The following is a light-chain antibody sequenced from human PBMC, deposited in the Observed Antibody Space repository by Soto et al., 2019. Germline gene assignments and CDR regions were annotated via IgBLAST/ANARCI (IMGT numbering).Light chain of an antibody. J-gene: IGKJ1*01. CDR1: XXXXXS. CDR2: EAS. CDR3: XXYNGYWT. V-gene: IGKV1-5*03. Sequence: DIQMTQSPSTLSASVGDRVTITCXAXXXXXXSLAWYQQKPGKAPKLLIYEASSXXXXVPSRFSGSRSGTXXXLXXXSLQPDXXXXXXXXXYNGYWTFGQGTKVEIK.